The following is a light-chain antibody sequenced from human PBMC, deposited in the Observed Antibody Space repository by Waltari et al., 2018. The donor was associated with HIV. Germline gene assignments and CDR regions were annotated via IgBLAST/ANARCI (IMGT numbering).Light chain of an antibody. CDR3: QQYYSFPIT. CDR2: AAS. Sequence: VIWMSQSPSLLSASTGDRVTISCRLSQVISSYLALYQQKPGKAPELLIYAASTLQSGVPSRFSGSGSGTDFTLTISCLQSEDFATYYCQQYYSFPITFGQGTRLEIK. J-gene: IGKJ5*01. V-gene: IGKV1D-8*01. CDR1: QVISSY.